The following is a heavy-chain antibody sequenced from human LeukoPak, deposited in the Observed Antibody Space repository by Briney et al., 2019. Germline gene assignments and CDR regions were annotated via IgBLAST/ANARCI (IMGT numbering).Heavy chain of an antibody. Sequence: GGSLRLSCAASGFTFSSYWMHWVRQAPGKGLVWVSRINTGGSSTNYADSVKGRFTISRDNAKNTLYLQMNSLRAEDTAVYYCAKGKSQKYQLPTDYWGQGTLVTVSS. CDR1: GFTFSSYW. CDR2: INTGGSST. D-gene: IGHD2-2*01. V-gene: IGHV3-74*01. CDR3: AKGKSQKYQLPTDY. J-gene: IGHJ4*02.